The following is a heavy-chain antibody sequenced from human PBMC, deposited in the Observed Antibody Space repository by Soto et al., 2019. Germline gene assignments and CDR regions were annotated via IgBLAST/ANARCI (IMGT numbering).Heavy chain of an antibody. V-gene: IGHV6-1*01. CDR2: TYYRSNWRH. D-gene: IGHD6-19*01. CDR3: ARGVAGAGY. J-gene: IGHJ4*02. CDR1: GDSVSSNTAA. Sequence: SQTLSLTCAISGDSVSSNTAAWNWIRSSPSRGLEWLGRTYYRSNWRHDYAVSVKSRITVNPDTSKNHFSLQLNSVTPDDTAVYYCARGVAGAGYWGQGTLVTVSS.